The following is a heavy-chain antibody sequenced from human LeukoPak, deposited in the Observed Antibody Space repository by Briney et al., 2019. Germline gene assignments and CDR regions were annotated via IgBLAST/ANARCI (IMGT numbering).Heavy chain of an antibody. CDR2: INAGTGNR. Sequence: GASVKVSCKASGGTFSSYAISWVRQAPGQRLEWMGWINAGTGNRKYSQKFQDRVTITSDTSASTAYMEMSSLRSEDTAVYYCARAPRDSSSWYVYWGQETLVTVSS. CDR1: GGTFSSYA. CDR3: ARAPRDSSSWYVY. D-gene: IGHD6-13*01. J-gene: IGHJ4*02. V-gene: IGHV1-3*01.